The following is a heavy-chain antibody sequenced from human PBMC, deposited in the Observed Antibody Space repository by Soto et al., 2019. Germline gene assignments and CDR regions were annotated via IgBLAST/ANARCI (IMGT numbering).Heavy chain of an antibody. CDR1: GFTFSSYS. CDR3: ARDGLKWFGEWSNYHYGMAV. J-gene: IGHJ6*02. D-gene: IGHD3-10*01. V-gene: IGHV3-48*01. CDR2: ISNSRSTI. Sequence: GGPLRLSCAASGFTFSSYSMNWVRQAPGKGLEWVSYISNSRSTIYYADSVRGRFTISRDNAKNPLYLQMNSLRAEDTAVYYCARDGLKWFGEWSNYHYGMAVWAQGTTVPVSS.